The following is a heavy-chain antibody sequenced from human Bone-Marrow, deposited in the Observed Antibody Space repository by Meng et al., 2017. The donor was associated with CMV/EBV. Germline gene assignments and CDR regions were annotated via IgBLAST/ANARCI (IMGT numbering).Heavy chain of an antibody. V-gene: IGHV3-21*01. J-gene: IGHJ4*02. CDR3: VRSTSARTDQWE. Sequence: GGSLRLSCAASGFTFSSYSMNWVRQAPGKGLEWVSSISSSSSYIYYADSVKGRFTISRDNAKNSLYLQMNSLRAEDTAVYFCVRSTSARTDQWEWGQGTLVTVSS. CDR2: ISSSSSYI. CDR1: GFTFSSYS. D-gene: IGHD1-26*01.